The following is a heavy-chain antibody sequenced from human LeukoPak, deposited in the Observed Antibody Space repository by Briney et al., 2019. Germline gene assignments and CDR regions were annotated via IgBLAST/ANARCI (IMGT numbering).Heavy chain of an antibody. V-gene: IGHV1-69*04. CDR1: GGTFSSYA. CDR3: ARDHDYVWGSYRYTPPGELKNFDY. D-gene: IGHD3-16*02. Sequence: ASVKVSCKASGGTFSSYAISWVRQAPGQGLEWMGRIIPILGIANYAQKLQGRVTMTTDTSTSTAYMELRSLRSDDTAVYYCARDHDYVWGSYRYTPPGELKNFDYWGQGTLVTVSS. J-gene: IGHJ4*02. CDR2: IIPILGIA.